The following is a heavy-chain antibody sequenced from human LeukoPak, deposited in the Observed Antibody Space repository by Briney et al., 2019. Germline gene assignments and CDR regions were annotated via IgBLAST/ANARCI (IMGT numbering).Heavy chain of an antibody. Sequence: SETLSLTCTVSGGSISSYYWSWIRQPPGKGLEWIGYIYTSGSTNYNPSLKSRVTISVDTSKNQFSLKLSSVTAADTAVYYCARRGVGNWFDPWGQGTLVTVSS. CDR2: IYTSGST. D-gene: IGHD3-10*01. CDR1: GGSISSYY. J-gene: IGHJ5*02. V-gene: IGHV4-4*09. CDR3: ARRGVGNWFDP.